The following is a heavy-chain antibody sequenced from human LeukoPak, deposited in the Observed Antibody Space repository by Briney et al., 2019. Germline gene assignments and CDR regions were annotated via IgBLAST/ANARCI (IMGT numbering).Heavy chain of an antibody. CDR1: GFTFSSYA. Sequence: PGRSLRLSCAASGFTFSSYAMHWVRQAPGKGLEWVAVISYDGSNEYYADSVKGRFTISRDNSKNTLYLQMNSLRAEDTAVYYCARDGYYGSGSYYNVPTLYFDYWGQGTLVTVSS. CDR2: ISYDGSNE. CDR3: ARDGYYGSGSYYNVPTLYFDY. D-gene: IGHD3-10*01. J-gene: IGHJ4*02. V-gene: IGHV3-30*04.